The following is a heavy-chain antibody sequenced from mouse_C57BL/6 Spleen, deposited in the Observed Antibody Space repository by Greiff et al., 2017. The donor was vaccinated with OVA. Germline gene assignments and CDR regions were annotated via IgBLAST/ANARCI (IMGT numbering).Heavy chain of an antibody. V-gene: IGHV5-16*01. CDR3: ARARYGNYGGYYAMDY. CDR2: INYDGSST. J-gene: IGHJ4*01. D-gene: IGHD2-1*01. CDR1: GFTFSDYY. Sequence: DVMLVESEGGLVQPGSSMKLSCTASGFTFSDYYMAWVRQVPEKGLEWVANINYDGSSTYYLDSLKSRFIISRDNAKNILYLQMSSLKSEDTATYYCARARYGNYGGYYAMDYWGQGTSVTVSS.